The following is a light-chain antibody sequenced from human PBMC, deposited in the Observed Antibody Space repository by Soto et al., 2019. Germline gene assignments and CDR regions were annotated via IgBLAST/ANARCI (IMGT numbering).Light chain of an antibody. J-gene: IGKJ1*01. Sequence: EIVLTQSPDTLSLSPGDRATVSCRASQTVSNSYVAWYQHKPGQAPRFLMYGASTRATGIPDRFSGSGSGTEFTLTIASLEPEDFGLYYCQQYGSSPWTFGQGTRLEIK. CDR1: QTVSNSY. CDR2: GAS. CDR3: QQYGSSPWT. V-gene: IGKV3-20*01.